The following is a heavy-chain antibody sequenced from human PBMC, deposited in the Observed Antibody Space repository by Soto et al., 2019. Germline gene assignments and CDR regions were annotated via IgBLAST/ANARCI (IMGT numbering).Heavy chain of an antibody. CDR2: ISYDGSNK. Sequence: GGSLRLSCAASGFAFSSYAMHWVRQAPGKGLEWVAVISYDGSNKYYADSVKGRFTISRDNSKNTLYLQMNSLRAEDTAVYYCARDKVPLYSSSDYYYGMDVWGQGTTVTVSS. J-gene: IGHJ6*02. CDR1: GFAFSSYA. V-gene: IGHV3-30-3*01. CDR3: ARDKVPLYSSSDYYYGMDV. D-gene: IGHD6-6*01.